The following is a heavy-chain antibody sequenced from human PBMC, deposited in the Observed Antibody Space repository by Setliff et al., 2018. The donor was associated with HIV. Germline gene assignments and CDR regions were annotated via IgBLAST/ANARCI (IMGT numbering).Heavy chain of an antibody. CDR1: GNTFSSYG. Sequence: RASVKVSCKASGNTFSSYGITWVRQAPGQGLEWMGIINPSGGSTSYAQKFQGRVTMTRDTSTSTVYMALSSLRSDDTAVYYCVRDDSHGPNSLDPCGQGTLVTVSS. J-gene: IGHJ5*02. CDR2: INPSGGST. CDR3: VRDDSHGPNSLDP. V-gene: IGHV1-46*01. D-gene: IGHD2-21*01.